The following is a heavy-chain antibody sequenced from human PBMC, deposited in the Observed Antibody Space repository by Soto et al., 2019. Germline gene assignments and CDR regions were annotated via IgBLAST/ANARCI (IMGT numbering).Heavy chain of an antibody. D-gene: IGHD3-10*01. CDR2: IWYDGSNK. Sequence: QVQLVESGGGVVQPGRSLRLSCAASGFTFSSYGMHWVRQAPGKGLEWVAVIWYDGSNKYYADSVKGRFTISRDNSKNTLYLQMNSLRAEDTAVYYCARARTMVLYYYYGMDVWGQGTTVTVSS. J-gene: IGHJ6*02. CDR3: ARARTMVLYYYYGMDV. V-gene: IGHV3-33*01. CDR1: GFTFSSYG.